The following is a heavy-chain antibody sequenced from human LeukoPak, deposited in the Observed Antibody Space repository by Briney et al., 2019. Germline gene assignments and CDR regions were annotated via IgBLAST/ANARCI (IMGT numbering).Heavy chain of an antibody. CDR1: GYTFPNYG. Sequence: ASVKVSCKTSGYTFPNYGVTWVRQAPGQGLEWMGWINPGNGNTNYAQKLRGRLTSTTDTFTTTAYMELRSLGSDDTAIYYCARDRTAVAGPETYWGQGTLITVSS. CDR3: ARDRTAVAGPETY. J-gene: IGHJ4*01. D-gene: IGHD6-19*01. CDR2: INPGNGNT. V-gene: IGHV1-18*01.